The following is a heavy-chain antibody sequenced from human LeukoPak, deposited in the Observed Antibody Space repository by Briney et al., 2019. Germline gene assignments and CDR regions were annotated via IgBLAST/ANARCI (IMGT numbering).Heavy chain of an antibody. CDR2: IKQDGSEK. Sequence: GGSLRLSCAASGFTFSSYAMHWVRQAPGKGLEWVANIKQDGSEKYYVDSVEGRFTISRDNAKNSLYLQMNSLRVEDTAVYYCARPASRVFAYWGQGTLVTVSS. V-gene: IGHV3-7*01. J-gene: IGHJ4*02. CDR3: ARPASRVFAY. CDR1: GFTFSSYA.